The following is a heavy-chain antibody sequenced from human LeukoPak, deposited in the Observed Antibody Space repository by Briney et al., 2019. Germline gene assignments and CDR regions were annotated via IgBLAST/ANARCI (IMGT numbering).Heavy chain of an antibody. CDR2: IYYSGDT. CDR3: ARDGYNWNSFVAFDI. CDR1: GGSMSYYY. V-gene: IGHV4-59*12. J-gene: IGHJ3*02. D-gene: IGHD1-7*01. Sequence: PSETLSLTCTVSGGSMSYYYWSWIRQPPGEGLEWIGYIYYSGDTNYSPSLKSRITLSVDTSKTQFSLKLRSVTAADTAVYYCARDGYNWNSFVAFDIWGQGTMVTVSS.